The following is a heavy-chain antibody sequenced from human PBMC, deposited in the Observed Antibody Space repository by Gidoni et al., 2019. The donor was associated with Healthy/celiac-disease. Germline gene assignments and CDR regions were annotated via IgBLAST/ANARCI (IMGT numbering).Heavy chain of an antibody. CDR1: GFTFSSYW. J-gene: IGHJ6*02. CDR2: INSDGSST. V-gene: IGHV3-74*01. D-gene: IGHD3-22*01. Sequence: EVQLVESGGGLVQPGGSLSLSCAASGFTFSSYWMHWVRQAPGKGLVWVSRINSDGSSTSYADSVKGRFTISRDNAKNTLYLQMNSLRAEDTAVYYCARALPYRYYDSSGYYYAYYYGMDVWGQGTTVTVSS. CDR3: ARALPYRYYDSSGYYYAYYYGMDV.